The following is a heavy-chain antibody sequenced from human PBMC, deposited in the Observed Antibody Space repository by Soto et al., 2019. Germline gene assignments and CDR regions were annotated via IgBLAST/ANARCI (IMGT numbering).Heavy chain of an antibody. J-gene: IGHJ4*02. D-gene: IGHD6-19*01. CDR1: GGSISGDY. CDR3: VSEKRVVPGTRGYFDY. CDR2: THYSETA. V-gene: IGHV4-59*12. Sequence: SETLSLTCTVSGGSISGDYLSWVRQPPGKGLEWIGFTHYSETAYYNPSLKSRLTLSLDTSKNIFSLMLNSVTPEDTALYYCVSEKRVVPGTRGYFDYWGQGALVTVSS.